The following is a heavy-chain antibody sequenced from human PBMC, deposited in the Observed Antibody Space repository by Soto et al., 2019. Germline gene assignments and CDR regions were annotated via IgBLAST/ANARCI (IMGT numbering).Heavy chain of an antibody. Sequence: GGSLRLSCAASGFTFYDYAMHWVRQAPGKGLEWVSGISGNSESIGSADSVKGRFTISRDNAKNSLYLQMNSLRHEDTALYYCAKAYYGAGSYYTAFDIWGQGTMVTVSS. CDR2: ISGNSESI. CDR1: GFTFYDYA. D-gene: IGHD3-10*01. V-gene: IGHV3-9*01. J-gene: IGHJ3*02. CDR3: AKAYYGAGSYYTAFDI.